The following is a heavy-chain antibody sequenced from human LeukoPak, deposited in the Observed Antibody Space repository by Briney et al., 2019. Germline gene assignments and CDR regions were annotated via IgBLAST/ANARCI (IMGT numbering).Heavy chain of an antibody. CDR2: INHSGST. CDR1: GGSFSGYY. Sequence: PSETLSLTCAVYGGSFSGYYWSWIRQPPGKGLEWIGEINHSGSTNYNPSLKSRVTISVDTSKNQFSLKLSSVTAADTAVYYCATRAPTDESPNDYWGQGTLVTVSS. J-gene: IGHJ4*02. D-gene: IGHD1-26*01. CDR3: ATRAPTDESPNDY. V-gene: IGHV4-34*01.